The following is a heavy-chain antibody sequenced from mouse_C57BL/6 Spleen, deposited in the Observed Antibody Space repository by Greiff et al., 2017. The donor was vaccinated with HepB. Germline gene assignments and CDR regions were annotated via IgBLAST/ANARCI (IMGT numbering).Heavy chain of an antibody. D-gene: IGHD2-1*01. CDR2: IHPNSGST. Sequence: VQLQQPGAELVKPGASVKLSCKASGYTFTSYWMHWVKQRPGQGLEWIGMIHPNSGSTNYNEKFKSKATLTVDKSSSTAYMQLSSLTSEDSAVYYCARPYGNYHAMDYWGQGTSVTVSS. J-gene: IGHJ4*01. V-gene: IGHV1-64*01. CDR1: GYTFTSYW. CDR3: ARPYGNYHAMDY.